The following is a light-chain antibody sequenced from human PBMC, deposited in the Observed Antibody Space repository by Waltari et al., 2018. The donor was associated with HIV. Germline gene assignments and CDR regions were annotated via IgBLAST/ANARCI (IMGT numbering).Light chain of an antibody. V-gene: IGLV2-8*01. CDR2: EVD. CDR3: TSYAGSDNLML. CDR1: SHAVGPYDY. J-gene: IGLJ2*01. Sequence: QSALTQPPTASGSPGQSVTISCSGTSHAVGPYDYVSWYQQHPDKAPRLIIYEVDKRPSGVPDRFSGYKSGNTASLTVSGLQAEDEADYYCTSYAGSDNLMLFGGGTKVTVL.